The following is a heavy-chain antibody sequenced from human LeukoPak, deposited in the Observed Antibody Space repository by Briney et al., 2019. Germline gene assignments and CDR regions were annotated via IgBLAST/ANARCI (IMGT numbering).Heavy chain of an antibody. CDR2: IKYDGSTS. V-gene: IGHV3-74*01. CDR3: ARGPYDSSGYYYALPDY. Sequence: GGSLRLSCEASGFTFTTYWIHWVRQGPGKGLVWVSRIKYDGSTSNYADSEKGRFTISRDNSKNTLYLQMNSLRAEDTAVYYCARGPYDSSGYYYALPDYWGQGTLVTVSS. J-gene: IGHJ4*02. CDR1: GFTFTTYW. D-gene: IGHD3-22*01.